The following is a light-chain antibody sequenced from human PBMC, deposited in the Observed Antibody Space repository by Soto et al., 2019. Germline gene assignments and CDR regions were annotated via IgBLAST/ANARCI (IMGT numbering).Light chain of an antibody. CDR2: GAS. CDR1: QTVSSSY. J-gene: IGKJ4*01. V-gene: IGKV3-20*01. CDR3: QQYGSSPRT. Sequence: EIVLTQSPGTLSLSPGESATLSCRAGQTVSSSYLAWYQQKPGQAPRLLIFGASSRANGIPDRFSGGGSGTDFTLTISRLEPEDIAVYYCQQYGSSPRTFGGGTKVEIK.